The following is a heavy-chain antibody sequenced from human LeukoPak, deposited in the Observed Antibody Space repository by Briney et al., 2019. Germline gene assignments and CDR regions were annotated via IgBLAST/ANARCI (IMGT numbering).Heavy chain of an antibody. Sequence: GASVKVSCKASGYTFTVYYMHWVRQAPGQGLEWIGRINPNSGDTHYAQKFQGRVTMTRDTSISAAYMELSRLTSDDTAVYYCARSETSIPDFWGQGTLVTVSS. V-gene: IGHV1-2*06. D-gene: IGHD6-6*01. J-gene: IGHJ4*02. CDR2: INPNSGDT. CDR1: GYTFTVYY. CDR3: ARSETSIPDF.